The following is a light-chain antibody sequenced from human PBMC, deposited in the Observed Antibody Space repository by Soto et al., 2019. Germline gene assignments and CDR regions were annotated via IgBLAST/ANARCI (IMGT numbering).Light chain of an antibody. V-gene: IGKV3-15*01. CDR1: QSVSDN. CDR3: QQSNNWPYT. CDR2: GAS. J-gene: IGKJ2*01. Sequence: EIVMTQSPATLSVSPGERVTLSCRASQSVSDNLAWYQQKPGQAPRLLIYGASTRATTIPDRFSGSGSGTEFTLTISSLQSEDFAVYYCQQSNNWPYTFGQGTKLDIK.